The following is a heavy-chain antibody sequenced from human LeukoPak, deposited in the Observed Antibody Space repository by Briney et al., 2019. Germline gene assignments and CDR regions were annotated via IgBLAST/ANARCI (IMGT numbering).Heavy chain of an antibody. J-gene: IGHJ4*02. V-gene: IGHV3-21*01. CDR1: GFTFSSYS. Sequence: PGGSLRLSCAASGFTFSSYSMNWVRQAPGKGLEWVSSISSSSSYIYYADSVKGRSTISRDNAKNSLYLQMNSLRAEDTAVYYCARSSGWFNFDYWGQGTLVTVSS. CDR3: ARSSGWFNFDY. D-gene: IGHD6-19*01. CDR2: ISSSSSYI.